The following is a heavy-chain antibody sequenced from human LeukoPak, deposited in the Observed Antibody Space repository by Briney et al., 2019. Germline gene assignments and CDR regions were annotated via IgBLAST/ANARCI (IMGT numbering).Heavy chain of an antibody. J-gene: IGHJ5*02. CDR1: GYTFTGYY. D-gene: IGHD2-2*01. CDR2: INPNSGGT. Sequence: ASVKVSCKASGYTFTGYYMHWVRQAPGQGLEWMGWINPNSGGTKYAQNFQGRVTMTRDTSISTAYMELSSLRSDDTAVYYCAPNLEKDIVVVPAAIGLFAPWGQGTLVTVSS. CDR3: APNLEKDIVVVPAAIGLFAP. V-gene: IGHV1-2*02.